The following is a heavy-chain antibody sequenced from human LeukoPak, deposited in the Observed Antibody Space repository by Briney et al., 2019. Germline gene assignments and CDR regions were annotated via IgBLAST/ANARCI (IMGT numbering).Heavy chain of an antibody. CDR2: IRYDGSNK. Sequence: PGGSLRLSCAASGFTFSSYGMHWVREAPGKGLGGVAFIRYDGSNKYSADSLQCLFPISRVNSKSTLYLQMNSLRAEDTAVYYCANLRDQQLVPTPDGGQCYYYYYMDVWGKGTTVTVSS. J-gene: IGHJ6*03. D-gene: IGHD6-13*01. CDR3: ANLRDQQLVPTPDGGQCYYYYYMDV. V-gene: IGHV3-30*02. CDR1: GFTFSSYG.